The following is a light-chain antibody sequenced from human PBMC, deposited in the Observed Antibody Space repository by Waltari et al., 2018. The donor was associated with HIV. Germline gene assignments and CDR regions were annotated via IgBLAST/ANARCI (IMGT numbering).Light chain of an antibody. CDR1: QAISSW. Sequence: DIHMPQSTFFLSASAGATVTTTCRASQAISSWLTWFQQRPGAAPKLLIYASSTLQSGVPTRFSGGRSGANFTLTISSLQPEDFATYFCQQADGLPWTFGQGTKVEMK. CDR3: QQADGLPWT. J-gene: IGKJ1*01. V-gene: IGKV1-12*01. CDR2: ASS.